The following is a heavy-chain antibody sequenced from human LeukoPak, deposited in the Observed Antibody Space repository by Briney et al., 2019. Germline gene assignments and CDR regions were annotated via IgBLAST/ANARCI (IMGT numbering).Heavy chain of an antibody. D-gene: IGHD2-2*01. CDR1: GGTFSGYY. V-gene: IGHV4-34*01. CDR2: INHSGST. CDR3: ARGRRDCSSNSRPFDY. Sequence: PSETLSLTCAVYGGTFSGYYWSWIRQPPGKGLEWIGEINHSGSTNYNPSLMRRGTILVDTSKKQFLLKLMSVTAADTAVYYCARGRRDCSSNSRPFDYWGQGTLVTVSS. J-gene: IGHJ4*02.